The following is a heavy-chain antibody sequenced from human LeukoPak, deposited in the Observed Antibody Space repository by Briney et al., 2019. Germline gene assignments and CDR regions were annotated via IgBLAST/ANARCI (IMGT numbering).Heavy chain of an antibody. CDR2: IYHSGST. D-gene: IGHD3-10*01. J-gene: IGHJ5*02. V-gene: IGHV4-4*02. CDR3: ARDSGTTGEVKFDP. CDR1: GGSISSSNW. Sequence: PSGTLSLICAVSGGSISSSNWWSWVRQPPGKGLEWIGEIYHSGSTNYNPSLKSRVTISVDKSKNQFSLKLSSVTAADTAVYYCARDSGTTGEVKFDPWGQGTLVTVSS.